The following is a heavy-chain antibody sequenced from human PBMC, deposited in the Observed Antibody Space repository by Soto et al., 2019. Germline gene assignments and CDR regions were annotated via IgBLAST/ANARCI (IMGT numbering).Heavy chain of an antibody. J-gene: IGHJ4*02. D-gene: IGHD2-8*01. CDR1: FC. Sequence: FCGGRILENPGKGLEWIGYISSSGNTNYNPSLKSRVSISVDTSKNQFSLNLTSVTAADTAVYYCARAPMVLTRHDFDTRGQAPPVTVSS. CDR3: ARAPMVLTRHDFDT. CDR2: ISSSGNT. V-gene: IGHV4-59*01.